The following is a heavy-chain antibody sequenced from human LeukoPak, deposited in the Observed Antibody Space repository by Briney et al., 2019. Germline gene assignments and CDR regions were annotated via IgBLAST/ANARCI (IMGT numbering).Heavy chain of an antibody. J-gene: IGHJ6*02. V-gene: IGHV1-46*01. Sequence: GASVTVSCKASGYTFTSYYMHWVRQAPGQGLEWMGMINPSGGSTSYAQKFQGRVTMTRDTSTSTVYMELSSLRSEDTAVYYCARLERVGASYYYYYYGMDVWGQGTTVTVSS. D-gene: IGHD1-26*01. CDR2: INPSGGST. CDR1: GYTFTSYY. CDR3: ARLERVGASYYYYYYGMDV.